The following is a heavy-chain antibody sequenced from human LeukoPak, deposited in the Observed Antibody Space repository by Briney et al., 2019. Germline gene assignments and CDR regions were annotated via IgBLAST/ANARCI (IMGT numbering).Heavy chain of an antibody. J-gene: IGHJ4*02. CDR2: IYYSGST. CDR3: ARLWSSGTTPIDY. Sequence: SETLSLTCTVSGGSISSYYWSWIRQPPGKGLEWIGYIYYSGSTNYNPSLKSRVTISVDTSKNQFSLKLSSVTAADTAVYYCARLWSSGTTPIDYWGQGTLVTVSS. D-gene: IGHD3-10*01. V-gene: IGHV4-59*08. CDR1: GGSISSYY.